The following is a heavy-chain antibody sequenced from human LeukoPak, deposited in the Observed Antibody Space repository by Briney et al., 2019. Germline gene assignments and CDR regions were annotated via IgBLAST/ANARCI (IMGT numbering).Heavy chain of an antibody. D-gene: IGHD3-3*01. J-gene: IGHJ4*02. CDR3: ARVWGYSYGFWSGYYFDY. CDR2: IIPIFGTA. Sequence: SVKVSCKASEGTFSSYAISWVRRAPGQGLEWMGGIIPIFGTANYAQKFQGRVTITTDESTSTAYMELSSLRSEDTAVYYCARVWGYSYGFWSGYYFDYWGQGTLVTVSS. CDR1: EGTFSSYA. V-gene: IGHV1-69*05.